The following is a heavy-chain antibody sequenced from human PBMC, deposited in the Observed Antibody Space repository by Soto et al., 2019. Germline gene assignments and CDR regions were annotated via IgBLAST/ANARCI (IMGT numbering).Heavy chain of an antibody. J-gene: IGHJ4*02. CDR2: IKSKTDGGTT. V-gene: IGHV3-15*01. CDR3: TTQIGYDSSGYYGDY. CDR1: GFTFSNAW. Sequence: EVQLVESGGGLVKPGGSLRLSCAASGFTFSNAWMSWVRQAPGKGLEWVGRIKSKTDGGTTDYAAPVKGRFTISRDDSKNTLYLQINSLKTEDTAVYYCTTQIGYDSSGYYGDYWGQGTLVSVSS. D-gene: IGHD3-22*01.